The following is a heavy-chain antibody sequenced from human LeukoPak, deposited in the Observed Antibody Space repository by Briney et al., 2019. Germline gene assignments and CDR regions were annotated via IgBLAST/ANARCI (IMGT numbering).Heavy chain of an antibody. V-gene: IGHV4-4*09. CDR3: ARRRQNYYYYYMDV. J-gene: IGHJ6*03. CDR2: IYTSGST. Sequence: SETLSLTCTVSGGSISSYYWSWIRQPPGKGLEWIGYIYTSGSTNYNPSLKSRVTISVDTSKNQFSLKLSSVTAADTAVYYCARRRQNYYYYYMDVWGKGTTVTVSS. CDR1: GGSISSYY.